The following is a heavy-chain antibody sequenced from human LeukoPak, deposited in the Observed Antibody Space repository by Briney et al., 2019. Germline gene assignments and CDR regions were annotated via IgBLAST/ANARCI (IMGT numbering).Heavy chain of an antibody. CDR2: TYYSGST. V-gene: IGHV4-39*01. CDR1: GGSISSSSYY. D-gene: IGHD6-19*01. J-gene: IGHJ4*02. Sequence: SETLSLTCTVSGGSISSSSYYWGWIRQPPGKGLEWIGSTYYSGSTYYNPSLKSRVTISVDTSKNQFSLKLSSVTAADTAVYYCARQKQWQSFDYWGQGTLVTVSS. CDR3: ARQKQWQSFDY.